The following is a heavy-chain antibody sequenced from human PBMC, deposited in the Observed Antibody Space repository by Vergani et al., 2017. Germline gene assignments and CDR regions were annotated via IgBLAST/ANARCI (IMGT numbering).Heavy chain of an antibody. V-gene: IGHV4-34*01. CDR2: INHSGST. CDR1: GGSFSGYN. CDR3: ARGAQYCSSTSCYTSPFDY. J-gene: IGHJ4*02. D-gene: IGHD2-2*02. Sequence: QVQLQQWGAGLLKPSETLSLTCAVYGGSFSGYNWSWIRQPPGKGLEWIGEINHSGSTNYNPSLKSRVTISVDTSKNQFSLKLSSVTAADTAVYYCARGAQYCSSTSCYTSPFDYWGQGTLVTVSS.